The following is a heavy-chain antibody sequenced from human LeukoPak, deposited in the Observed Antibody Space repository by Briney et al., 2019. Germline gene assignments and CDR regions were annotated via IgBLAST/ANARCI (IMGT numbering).Heavy chain of an antibody. V-gene: IGHV4-59*08. J-gene: IGHJ4*02. D-gene: IGHD2-2*01. CDR2: IHHTGST. CDR1: GGSLSSYY. CDR3: ARYVSTGLDY. Sequence: SETLSLTCTVSGGSLSSYYWSWIRQPPGKGLERIGNIHHTGSTYYNPSLKSRVTMSVDTSKNQLSLKLIYVNAADTAVYYCARYVSTGLDYWGQGTLVTVSS.